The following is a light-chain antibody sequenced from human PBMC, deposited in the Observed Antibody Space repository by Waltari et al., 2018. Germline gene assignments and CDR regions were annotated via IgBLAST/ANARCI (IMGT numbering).Light chain of an antibody. J-gene: IGKJ4*01. CDR1: QDISHY. V-gene: IGKV1-16*02. Sequence: DIQMTQCPSSLSASVGDRVTITCRASQDISHYLAWFQQKPGKAPKSLIYAASNLQSGVPSKFSGGGSGTDFTLTISSLQPEDFATYYCQQYKSYPLTFGGGTKVEIK. CDR3: QQYKSYPLT. CDR2: AAS.